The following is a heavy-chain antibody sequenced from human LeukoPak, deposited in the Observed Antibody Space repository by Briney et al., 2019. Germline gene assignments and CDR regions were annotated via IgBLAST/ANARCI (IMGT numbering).Heavy chain of an antibody. Sequence: GGSLRLSCAASGFIFNSYWMNWLRQAPGKGLEWVANVDQDGSEKYYVGSVKGRFTISRDNAKNPLYLQMNSLRVEDTAVYYCARGWASSRRKAFDIWGQGTIVTVSS. CDR2: VDQDGSEK. J-gene: IGHJ3*02. CDR1: GFIFNSYW. D-gene: IGHD3-16*01. CDR3: ARGWASSRRKAFDI. V-gene: IGHV3-7*03.